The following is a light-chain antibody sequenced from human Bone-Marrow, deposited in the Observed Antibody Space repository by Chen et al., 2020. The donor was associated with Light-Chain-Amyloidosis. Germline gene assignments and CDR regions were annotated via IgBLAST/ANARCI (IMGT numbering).Light chain of an antibody. CDR3: QSADSSGTYEVI. J-gene: IGLJ2*01. CDR2: RDT. V-gene: IGLV3-25*03. Sequence: SYELTQPPSVSVSPGQTARITCSGDDLPTKYAYWYQQKPGQAPVLVIHRDTERPSGISERFSGSSSATTATLTISGVQAEDEDDYHCQSADSSGTYEVIFGGGTKLTVL. CDR1: DLPTKY.